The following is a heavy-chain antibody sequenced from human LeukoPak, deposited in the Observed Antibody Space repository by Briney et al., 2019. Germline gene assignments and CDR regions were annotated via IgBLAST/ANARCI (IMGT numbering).Heavy chain of an antibody. CDR1: GFTFSSYA. J-gene: IGHJ6*02. V-gene: IGHV3-23*01. Sequence: GGSLRLSCAASGFTFSSYAMSWVRQAPGKGLEWVSAISGSGGSTYYADSVKGRFTISRDNSKNTLYLQMNSLRAEDTAVYYCAKLSSSSLYYYGMGVWGQGTTVTVSS. CDR3: AKLSSSSLYYYGMGV. CDR2: ISGSGGST. D-gene: IGHD6-13*01.